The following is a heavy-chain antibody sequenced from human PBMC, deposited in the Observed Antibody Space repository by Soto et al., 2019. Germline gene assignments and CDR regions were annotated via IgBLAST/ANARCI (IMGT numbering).Heavy chain of an antibody. CDR3: AREEVGYCSGGRCYYSVMDV. J-gene: IGHJ6*02. Sequence: TWSLSYTFSGGSISSYYRSWIRQPPGKVLELIGRIYTSGNTNYNPSLKSRVTMSVDTSKNQFSLKLSSVTAADTAVYYCAREEVGYCSGGRCYYSVMDVWGQGTTVTVS. D-gene: IGHD2-15*01. CDR1: GGSISSYY. V-gene: IGHV4-4*07. CDR2: IYTSGNT.